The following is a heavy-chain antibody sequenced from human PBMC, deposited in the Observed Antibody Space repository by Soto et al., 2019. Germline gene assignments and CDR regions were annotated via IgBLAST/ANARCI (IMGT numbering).Heavy chain of an antibody. CDR2: IYHSGST. Sequence: QLQLQESGSELVKPSQTLSLTCAVSGGTISSGGYSWSWIRQPPGKGLEWIGYIYHSGSTYYNPSLKSRVTISLDSSKNQFSLKLSSVTAADTAVYYCASMRGGYYGRGYDYWGQGTLVTVSS. J-gene: IGHJ4*02. CDR1: GGTISSGGYS. V-gene: IGHV4-30-2*01. CDR3: ASMRGGYYGRGYDY. D-gene: IGHD3-22*01.